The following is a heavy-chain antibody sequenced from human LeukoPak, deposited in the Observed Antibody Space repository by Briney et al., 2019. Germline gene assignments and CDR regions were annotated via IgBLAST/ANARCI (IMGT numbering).Heavy chain of an antibody. J-gene: IGHJ4*02. CDR1: GGSVSSGSYY. CDR2: IYYSGST. D-gene: IGHD3-9*01. V-gene: IGHV4-61*01. CDR3: ATRTVLRYFDLLSPRGFDY. Sequence: SETLSLTCTVSGGSVSSGSYYWSWIRQPPGKGLEWIGYIYYSGSTNYNPSLKSRVTISVDTSKNQFSLKLSSVTAADTAVYYCATRTVLRYFDLLSPRGFDYWGQGTLVTVSS.